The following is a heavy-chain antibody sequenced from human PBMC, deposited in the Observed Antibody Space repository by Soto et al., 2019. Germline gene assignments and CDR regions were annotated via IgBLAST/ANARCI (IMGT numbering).Heavy chain of an antibody. D-gene: IGHD1-26*01. J-gene: IGHJ4*02. V-gene: IGHV3-30-3*01. CDR1: GFTFSSHA. Sequence: SLRLSCAASGFTFSSHAMHWVRQAPGKGLEWVAVISYDGSNKYYADSVKGRFTISRDNSKNTLYLQMNSLRAEDTAVYYCARSAGSSTRDYFDYWGQGTLVTVSS. CDR3: ARSAGSSTRDYFDY. CDR2: ISYDGSNK.